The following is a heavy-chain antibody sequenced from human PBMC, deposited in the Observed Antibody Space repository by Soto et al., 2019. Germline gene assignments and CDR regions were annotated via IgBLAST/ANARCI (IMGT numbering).Heavy chain of an antibody. D-gene: IGHD3-9*01. CDR2: IYYSGST. Sequence: SETLSLTCTVSGGSISSYYWSWIRQPPGKGLEWIGYIYYSGSTNYNPSLKSRVTISVDTSKNQFSLKLSSVTAADTAVYYCARVLTGYYSAFSAFDIWGQGTMVTVSS. J-gene: IGHJ3*02. CDR3: ARVLTGYYSAFSAFDI. V-gene: IGHV4-59*01. CDR1: GGSISSYY.